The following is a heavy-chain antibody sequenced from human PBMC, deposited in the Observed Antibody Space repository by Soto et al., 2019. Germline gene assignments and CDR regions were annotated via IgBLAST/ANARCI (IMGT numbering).Heavy chain of an antibody. CDR1: GGSISSGDSY. V-gene: IGHV4-30-4*01. D-gene: IGHD2-2*01. J-gene: IGHJ5*02. Sequence: PSETLSLTCTVSGGSISSGDSYWSWIRQPPGKGLEWIGYIFFTGATSYNPSLKSRVTISVDRSKNQFSLKLSSVTAADTAVYYCARVPDRWGQGTLVTVSS. CDR3: ARVPDR. CDR2: IFFTGAT.